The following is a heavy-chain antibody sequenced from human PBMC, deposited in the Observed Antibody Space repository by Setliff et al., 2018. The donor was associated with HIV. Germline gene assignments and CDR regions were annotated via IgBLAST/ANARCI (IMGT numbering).Heavy chain of an antibody. CDR3: ARHRDPPGTSWNFYYYDLDG. J-gene: IGHJ6*03. CDR1: GGSFSGYY. D-gene: IGHD2-2*01. CDR2: IHQSGNT. V-gene: IGHV4-34*01. Sequence: SETLSLTCAVYGGSFSGYYWSWIRQPPGKGLEWIGSIHQSGNTYANPSLKSRVTISVDTSKNQGSLRLSSVTAADTGAYDCARHRDPPGTSWNFYYYDLDGWGKGTTVTVSS.